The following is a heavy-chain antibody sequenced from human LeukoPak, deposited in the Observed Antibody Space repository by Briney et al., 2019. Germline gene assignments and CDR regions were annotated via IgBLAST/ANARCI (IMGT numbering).Heavy chain of an antibody. CDR1: GFTFSSYA. D-gene: IGHD6-13*01. CDR3: ARAMMTRGYSSSFDY. V-gene: IGHV3-30*04. Sequence: GGSLRLSCAASGFTFSSYAMQWVRQAPGRGLEWVAVISYDGSNKYYADSVKGRFTISRDNSKNTLYLQMNSLRAEDTAVYYCARAMMTRGYSSSFDYWGQGTLVTVSS. J-gene: IGHJ4*02. CDR2: ISYDGSNK.